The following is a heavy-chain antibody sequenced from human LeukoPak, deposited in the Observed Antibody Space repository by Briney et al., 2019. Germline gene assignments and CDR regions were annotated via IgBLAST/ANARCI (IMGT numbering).Heavy chain of an antibody. V-gene: IGHV4-39*02. CDR3: AREGSYGSGSFDP. CDR2: IYYSGST. D-gene: IGHD3-10*01. CDR1: GGSISSSSYY. Sequence: SETLPLTCTVSGGSISSSSYYWGWIRQPPGKGLEWIGSIYYSGSTYYNPSLKSRVTISVDTSKNQFSLKLSSVTAADTAVYYCAREGSYGSGSFDPWGQGTLVTVSS. J-gene: IGHJ5*02.